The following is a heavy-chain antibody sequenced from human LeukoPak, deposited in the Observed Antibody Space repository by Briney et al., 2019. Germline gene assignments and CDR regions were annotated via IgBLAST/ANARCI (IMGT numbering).Heavy chain of an antibody. V-gene: IGHV3-74*01. D-gene: IGHD6-19*01. CDR1: GFTFSKYW. CDR3: ATKQWLAPPPDS. Sequence: GGSLRDSCAASGFTFSKYWMLWVRQAPGKGLESVSRINTDGAVTTYADSVKGRFTVSRDNADNTMFLQMNSVRDEDTAVYYCATKQWLAPPPDSWGQGTPVTVSS. J-gene: IGHJ5*02. CDR2: INTDGAVT.